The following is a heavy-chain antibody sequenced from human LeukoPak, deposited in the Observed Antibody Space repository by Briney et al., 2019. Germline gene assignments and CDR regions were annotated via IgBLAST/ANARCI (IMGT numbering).Heavy chain of an antibody. V-gene: IGHV4-34*01. D-gene: IGHD3-22*01. Sequence: SETLSLTCAVYGGSFSGYYWSWIRQPPGKGLEWIGESNHSGSTKYNPSLKSRVTISVDTSKNQFSPKLSSVTAADTAVYYCASHYYYDSSGLTWGQGTLVTVSS. CDR3: ASHYYYDSSGLT. J-gene: IGHJ4*02. CDR1: GGSFSGYY. CDR2: SNHSGST.